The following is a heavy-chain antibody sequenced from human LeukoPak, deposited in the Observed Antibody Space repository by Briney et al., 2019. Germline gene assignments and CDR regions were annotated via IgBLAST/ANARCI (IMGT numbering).Heavy chain of an antibody. J-gene: IGHJ4*02. D-gene: IGHD4-23*01. CDR1: GFTFSSYG. Sequence: PGRSLRLSCAASGFTFSSYGMHWVRQAPGKGLEWVAVIWYDGSNKYYADPVKGRFTISRDNSKNTLYLQMNSLRAEDTAVYYCARDRSFNGRYGGNSYYFDYWGQGTLVTVSS. CDR2: IWYDGSNK. V-gene: IGHV3-33*01. CDR3: ARDRSFNGRYGGNSYYFDY.